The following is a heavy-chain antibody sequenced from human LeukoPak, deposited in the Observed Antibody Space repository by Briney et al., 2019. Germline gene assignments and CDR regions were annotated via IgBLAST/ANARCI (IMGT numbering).Heavy chain of an antibody. CDR2: INHSGST. V-gene: IGHV4-34*01. Sequence: PSETLSLTCAVYGGSFSGYYWSWIRQPPGKGLEWIGEINHSGSTNYNPSLKSRVTISVDTSKNQFSLKLSSATAADTAVYYCARGRGGSRASDYWGQGTLVTVSS. CDR1: GGSFSGYY. CDR3: ARGRGGSRASDY. D-gene: IGHD1-26*01. J-gene: IGHJ4*02.